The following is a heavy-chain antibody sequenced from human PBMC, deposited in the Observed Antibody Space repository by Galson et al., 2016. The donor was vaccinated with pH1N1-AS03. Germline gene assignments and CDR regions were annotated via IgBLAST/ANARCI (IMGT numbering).Heavy chain of an antibody. V-gene: IGHV6-1*01. J-gene: IGHJ3*02. CDR2: TYWRSKWYI. CDR1: GDSVSSNIDA. Sequence: CAISGDSVSSNIDAWNWIRHSPSTGLEWLGRTYWRSKWYIDYALSLKSRITINLYTAKNQFSLQLTTVIPDDTAVYYCARVRYTGFDIWGQGAKVTVSS. D-gene: IGHD5-18*01. CDR3: ARVRYTGFDI.